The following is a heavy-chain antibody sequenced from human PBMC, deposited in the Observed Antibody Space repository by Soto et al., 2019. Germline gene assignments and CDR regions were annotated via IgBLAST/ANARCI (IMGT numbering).Heavy chain of an antibody. D-gene: IGHD3-3*02. V-gene: IGHV4-61*08. CDR3: ARVPHFVSEFDY. CDR1: GGSISSGDYY. CDR2: IYYSGST. Sequence: SETLSLTCTVSGGSISSGDYYWSWIRQPPGKGLEWIGYIYYSGSTNYNPSLKSRVTISVDTSKNQFSLKLSSVTAADTAVYYCARVPHFVSEFDYWGQGTLVTVSS. J-gene: IGHJ4*02.